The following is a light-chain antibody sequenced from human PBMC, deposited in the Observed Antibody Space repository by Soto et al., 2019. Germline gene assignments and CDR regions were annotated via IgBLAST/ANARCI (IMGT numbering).Light chain of an antibody. J-gene: IGLJ1*01. CDR1: NSDVGIYDF. Sequence: QSVLTQPASVSGTPGQSITISCTGSNSDVGIYDFVSWYQHHPGRAPKLIVSEVSHRPSGVPDRFSGSKSGNTASLTISGLQAEDEADYYCCSYAGAYVFGTGTKVTVL. CDR3: CSYAGAYV. V-gene: IGLV2-14*01. CDR2: EVS.